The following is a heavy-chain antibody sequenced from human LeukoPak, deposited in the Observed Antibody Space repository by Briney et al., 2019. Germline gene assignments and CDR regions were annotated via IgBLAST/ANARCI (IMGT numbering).Heavy chain of an antibody. J-gene: IGHJ4*02. CDR1: GYTFTSYY. CDR2: INPSGGST. Sequence: ASVKVSCKASGYTFTSYYMHWVRQAPGQGLEWMGIINPSGGSTIYAQKFQGRVTMTEGTSTDTAYMELSSLRSEDTAVYYCATDYDSSGYYCFDYWGQGTLVTVSS. D-gene: IGHD3-22*01. V-gene: IGHV1-46*01. CDR3: ATDYDSSGYYCFDY.